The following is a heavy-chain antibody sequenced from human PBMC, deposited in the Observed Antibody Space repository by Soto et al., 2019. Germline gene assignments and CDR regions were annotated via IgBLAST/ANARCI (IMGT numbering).Heavy chain of an antibody. D-gene: IGHD4-17*01. CDR1: GLTFNNYA. CDR2: ISASAVTT. CDR3: AKDLTYGDYS. V-gene: IGHV3-23*01. J-gene: IGHJ4*02. Sequence: GGSLRLSCAVSGLTFNNYAMSWVRLAPGKGLEWVSGISASAVTTYYADSVKGRFTISRDNSKNTLYLQTNSLRAEDTAVYYCAKDLTYGDYSWGQGTLVTVSS.